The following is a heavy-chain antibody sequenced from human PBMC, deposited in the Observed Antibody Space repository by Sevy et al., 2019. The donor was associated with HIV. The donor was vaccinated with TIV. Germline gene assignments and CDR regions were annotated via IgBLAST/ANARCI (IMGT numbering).Heavy chain of an antibody. CDR3: AKRGWDGYNIPIDY. J-gene: IGHJ4*02. D-gene: IGHD5-12*01. CDR2: VWYDGSNQ. Sequence: GGSLRLSCAASGFTFSSYGMNWVRQAPGKGLEWVAVVWYDGSNQYDADSVNGRFTISRDNSKNTLYLQMNSLRVEDVAVYYCAKRGWDGYNIPIDYWGQSTLVTVSS. V-gene: IGHV3-33*06. CDR1: GFTFSSYG.